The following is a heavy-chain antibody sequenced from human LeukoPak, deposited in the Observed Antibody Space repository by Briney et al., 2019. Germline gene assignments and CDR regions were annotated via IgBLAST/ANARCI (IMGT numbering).Heavy chain of an antibody. CDR1: GGSISSYY. CDR2: INHSGST. J-gene: IGHJ6*03. D-gene: IGHD6-13*01. Sequence: KTSETLSPTCTVSGGSISSYYWSWIRQPPGKGLEWIAEINHSGSTNYSPSLKSRATISVDTSKSQFSLKLNSVTAADTAVYYCARIASSWYGGAYYYYYMDVWGKGTTVTVSS. V-gene: IGHV4-34*01. CDR3: ARIASSWYGGAYYYYYMDV.